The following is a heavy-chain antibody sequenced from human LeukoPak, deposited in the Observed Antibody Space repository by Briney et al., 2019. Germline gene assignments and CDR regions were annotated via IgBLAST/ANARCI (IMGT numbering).Heavy chain of an antibody. D-gene: IGHD3-16*02. J-gene: IGHJ6*03. CDR2: IAPIFGTP. CDR1: GGTFDRYA. V-gene: IGHV1-69*05. Sequence: SVKVSCKASGGTFDRYAISWVRQAPGQGLEWMGGIAPIFGTPNYPQNFQGRVTITTDESTSTAYMELSSLRSDDTAVYYCASHFRSNHYYFYYMDVWGTGTTVTVSS. CDR3: ASHFRSNHYYFYYMDV.